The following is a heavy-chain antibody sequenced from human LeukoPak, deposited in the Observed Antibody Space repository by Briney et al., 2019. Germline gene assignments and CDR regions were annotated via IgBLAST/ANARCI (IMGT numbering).Heavy chain of an antibody. CDR3: ARARKQQLYFDAFDI. D-gene: IGHD6-13*01. CDR1: GGSISSSSYY. Sequence: SETPSLTCTVSGGSISSSSYYWGWIRQPPGKGLEWIGSIYYSGSTYYNPSLKSRVTISVDTSKNQFSLKLSSVTAADTAVYHCARARKQQLYFDAFDIWGQGTMVTVSS. J-gene: IGHJ3*02. V-gene: IGHV4-39*01. CDR2: IYYSGST.